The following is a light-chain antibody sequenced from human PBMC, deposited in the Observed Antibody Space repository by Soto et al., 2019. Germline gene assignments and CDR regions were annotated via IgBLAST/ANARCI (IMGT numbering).Light chain of an antibody. CDR1: QSISNY. V-gene: IGKV1-39*01. J-gene: IGKJ4*01. CDR2: GAS. Sequence: DIQMTQSPPSLSASVGDRVTITCRASQSISNYLNWYQQKVGKAPQLLIYGASNLQSGVPARFSGSGSGTDFTLTISDLQPEDFATFYCQQSYRAPLTVGGGTKVEIK. CDR3: QQSYRAPLT.